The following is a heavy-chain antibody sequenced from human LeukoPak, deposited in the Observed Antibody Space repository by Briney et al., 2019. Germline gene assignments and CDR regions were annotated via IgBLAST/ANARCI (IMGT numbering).Heavy chain of an antibody. J-gene: IGHJ5*02. V-gene: IGHV4-34*01. CDR3: ARPAVAGTRFNYNWFDP. CDR2: INHSGST. CDR1: GGSFSGYY. D-gene: IGHD6-19*01. Sequence: PSETLSLTCAVYGGSFSGYYWSWIRQPPGKGLEWIGEINHSGSTNYNPSLKSRVTISVDTSKNQFSLKLSSVTAADTAVYYCARPAVAGTRFNYNWFDPWGQGTLVTVSS.